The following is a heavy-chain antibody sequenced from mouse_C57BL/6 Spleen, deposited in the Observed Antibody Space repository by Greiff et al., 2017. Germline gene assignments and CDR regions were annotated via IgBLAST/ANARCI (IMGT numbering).Heavy chain of an antibody. Sequence: EVKLQESGGDLVKPGGSLKLSCAASGFTFSSYGMSWVRQTPDKRLEWVATISSGGSYTYYPDSVKGRFTISRDNAKNTLYLQMSSLKSEDTAMYYCARQGYGNYLDYWGQGTTLTVSS. CDR2: ISSGGSYT. CDR1: GFTFSSYG. V-gene: IGHV5-6*01. CDR3: ARQGYGNYLDY. J-gene: IGHJ2*01. D-gene: IGHD2-1*01.